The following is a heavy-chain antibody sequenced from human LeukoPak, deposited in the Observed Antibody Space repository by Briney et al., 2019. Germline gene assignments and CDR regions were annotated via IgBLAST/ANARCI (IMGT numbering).Heavy chain of an antibody. CDR1: GGSISSRSYY. D-gene: IGHD3-10*02. V-gene: IGHV4-39*01. Sequence: SETPSLTCTVSGGSISSRSYYWGWLRQPPGKGLEWIASIFYSGSTYHNPSLKSRVTISVDTSKSQFSLKLSSVTAADTAVYFCARHPLKAYVSDWFDPWGQGTLVTVSS. J-gene: IGHJ5*02. CDR2: IFYSGST. CDR3: ARHPLKAYVSDWFDP.